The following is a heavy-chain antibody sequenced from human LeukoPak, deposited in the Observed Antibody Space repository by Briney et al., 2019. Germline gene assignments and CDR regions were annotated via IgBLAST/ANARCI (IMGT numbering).Heavy chain of an antibody. D-gene: IGHD6-6*01. Sequence: GGSLRLSCAASGFTFSSYSMNWVRQAPGKGLEWVSSISSSSSYIYYADSVKGRFTISRDNSKNTLYLQMNSLRAEDTAVYYCAKGSIGLSSSTDYWGQGTLVTVSS. V-gene: IGHV3-21*04. CDR1: GFTFSSYS. J-gene: IGHJ4*02. CDR2: ISSSSSYI. CDR3: AKGSIGLSSSTDY.